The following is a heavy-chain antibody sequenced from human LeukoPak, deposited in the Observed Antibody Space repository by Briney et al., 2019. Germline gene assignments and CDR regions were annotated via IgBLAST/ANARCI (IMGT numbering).Heavy chain of an antibody. CDR1: GFTFSNYM. CDR2: IKSDGITI. J-gene: IGHJ6*02. D-gene: IGHD4-17*01. CDR3: ARDMADYGDYDYYYYYGMDV. V-gene: IGHV3-74*01. Sequence: GGSLRLSCAASGFTFSNYMMHWVRQAPGKGLVWVSRIKSDGITITYADSVKGRFTISRDNSKNTLYLQMNSLRAEDTAVYYCARDMADYGDYDYYYYYGMDVWGQGTTVTVSS.